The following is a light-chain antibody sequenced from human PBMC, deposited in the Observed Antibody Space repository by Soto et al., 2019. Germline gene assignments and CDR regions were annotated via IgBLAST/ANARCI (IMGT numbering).Light chain of an antibody. J-gene: IGKJ1*01. CDR2: DAS. V-gene: IGKV2D-30*01. CDR3: QQYHSYWT. Sequence: DVVMTQSPLSLPVTLGQPASISCRSSQSLVYSDGNTYLNWFQQKPGKAPKLLIYDASSLESGVPQRFSGSGSGTEFTLTISSLQTDDFSTYYCQQYHSYWTFGQGTKVDIK. CDR1: QSLVYSDGNTY.